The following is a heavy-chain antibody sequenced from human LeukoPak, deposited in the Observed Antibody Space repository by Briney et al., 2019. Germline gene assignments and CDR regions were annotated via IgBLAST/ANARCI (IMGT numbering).Heavy chain of an antibody. Sequence: PSETLSLTCTVSGGSISSSSYYWGWIRQPPGKGLEWIGSIYYSGSTYYNPSLKSRVTISVDTSKNQFSLKLSSVTAADTAVYYCARARDDLWFGELLSEPAFDYWGQGTLVTVSS. CDR1: GGSISSSSYY. V-gene: IGHV4-39*07. CDR2: IYYSGST. J-gene: IGHJ4*02. D-gene: IGHD3-10*01. CDR3: ARARDDLWFGELLSEPAFDY.